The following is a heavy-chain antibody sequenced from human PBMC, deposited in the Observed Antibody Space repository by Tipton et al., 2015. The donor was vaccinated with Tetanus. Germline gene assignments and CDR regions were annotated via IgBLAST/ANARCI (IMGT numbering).Heavy chain of an antibody. CDR1: GFTFSGYA. D-gene: IGHD3-22*01. V-gene: IGHV3-30*03. J-gene: IGHJ4*02. CDR3: ARDFSYYFDSKSGFDY. CDR2: ISYDGSHK. Sequence: RSLRLSCAASGFTFSGYAMHWVRQAPGKGLEWVAVISYDGSHKYYADSVKGRFSISRDNSKNTLYLQMNSLRDEDTAVYYCARDFSYYFDSKSGFDYWGQGTLVTVSS.